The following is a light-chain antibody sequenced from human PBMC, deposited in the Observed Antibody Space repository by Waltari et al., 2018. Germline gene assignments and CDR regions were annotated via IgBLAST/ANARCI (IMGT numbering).Light chain of an antibody. V-gene: IGKV3-11*01. CDR2: DVA. CDR1: EHVVSY. CDR3: QQSSNWPPSLT. J-gene: IGKJ5*01. Sequence: IVLTQSQATLSLSPGERDTLPCSASEHVVSYSAWYHHKPGQAPRLLIYDVANRATVIPARFSGSWSGTDFTLTISGLEAQDSAVYYCQQSSNWPPSLTFGQETRLEIK.